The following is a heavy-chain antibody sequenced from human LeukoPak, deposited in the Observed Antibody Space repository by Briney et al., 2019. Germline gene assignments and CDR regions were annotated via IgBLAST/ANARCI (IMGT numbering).Heavy chain of an antibody. V-gene: IGHV3-49*03. Sequence: GGSLRLSCTASVFSFGDDTMSWFRQAPWKGLEWVGFIRSKAYGGTTEYAASVKGRFTISRDDSKSIAYLQMNSLKTEDTAVYYCTRDEGDNGMDVWGQGTTVTVSS. CDR1: VFSFGDDT. J-gene: IGHJ6*02. CDR2: IRSKAYGGTT. D-gene: IGHD5-24*01. CDR3: TRDEGDNGMDV.